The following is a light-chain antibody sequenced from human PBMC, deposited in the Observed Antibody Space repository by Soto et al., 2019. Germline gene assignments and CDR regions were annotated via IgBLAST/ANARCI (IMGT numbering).Light chain of an antibody. J-gene: IGLJ1*01. CDR2: EVS. CDR1: SSDVGGYNY. CDR3: SAYTSSSTPFV. V-gene: IGLV2-14*01. Sequence: QSVLTQPASVSGTAEQSITISCTGTSSDVGGYNYVSWYQQHQGRAPKLLIYEVSNRPSGVSNRFSGSKSGNTASLTISGLQAEDEADYYCSAYTSSSTPFVFGTGTKVTVL.